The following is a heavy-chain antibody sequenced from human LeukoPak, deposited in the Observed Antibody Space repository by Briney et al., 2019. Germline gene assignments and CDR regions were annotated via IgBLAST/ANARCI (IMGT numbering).Heavy chain of an antibody. D-gene: IGHD6-19*01. CDR2: ISGSGGST. J-gene: IGHJ4*02. CDR3: AKIKAVALIYFDY. Sequence: GGSLRLSCAASGFTFSSYGMSWVRQAPGKGLEWVSAISGSGGSTYYADSVKGRFTISRDNSKNTLYLQMNSLRAEDTAVYYCAKIKAVALIYFDYWGQGTLVTVSS. V-gene: IGHV3-23*01. CDR1: GFTFSSYG.